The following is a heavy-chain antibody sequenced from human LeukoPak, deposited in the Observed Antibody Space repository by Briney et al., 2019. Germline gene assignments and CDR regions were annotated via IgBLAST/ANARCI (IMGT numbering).Heavy chain of an antibody. J-gene: IGHJ6*03. CDR2: IVVGSGNT. CDR3: AAWGCSSTSCYPSYYYYYYMDV. V-gene: IGHV1-58*01. Sequence: SVKVSCKASGFTFTSSAVQWVRQARGQRLEWIGWIVVGSGNTNYAQKFQERVTITRDMSTSTAYMELSSLRSEDTAVYYCAAWGCSSTSCYPSYYYYYYMDVWGKGTTVTVSS. CDR1: GFTFTSSA. D-gene: IGHD2-2*01.